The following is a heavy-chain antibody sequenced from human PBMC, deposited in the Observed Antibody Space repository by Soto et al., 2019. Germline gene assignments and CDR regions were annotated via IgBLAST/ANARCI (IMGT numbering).Heavy chain of an antibody. V-gene: IGHV1-3*01. J-gene: IGHJ6*02. Sequence: GASVKVSCKASGYTFINYAMHWVRQAPGQRLEWMGCINAGNGNTKYSQKFQDRVTFTRDSFASTAYMELSSLTSEDTAVYYCARSPLWDTSSYKRIYVWGLGTTVTVSS. CDR1: GYTFINYA. D-gene: IGHD3-22*01. CDR3: ARSPLWDTSSYKRIYV. CDR2: INAGNGNT.